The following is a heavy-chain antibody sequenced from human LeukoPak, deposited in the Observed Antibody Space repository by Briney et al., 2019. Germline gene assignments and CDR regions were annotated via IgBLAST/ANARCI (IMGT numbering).Heavy chain of an antibody. CDR2: ISVTGGST. D-gene: IGHD3-22*01. CDR3: AKAPLVVVSQFDH. Sequence: GGSLRLSCAASGFTFNSFAMSWVRQAPGKGLEWVSTISVTGGSTYYADSVRGRFTISRDNSQGTLYLQMNSLRGEDTAVYYCAKAPLVVVSQFDHWGQGSLVPVSS. CDR1: GFTFNSFA. V-gene: IGHV3-23*01. J-gene: IGHJ4*02.